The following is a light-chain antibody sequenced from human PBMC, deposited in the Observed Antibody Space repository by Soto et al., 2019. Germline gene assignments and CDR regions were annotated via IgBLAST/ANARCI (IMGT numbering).Light chain of an antibody. CDR1: SSNIGAGYD. CDR2: GNS. CDR3: QSYDSSLV. V-gene: IGLV1-40*01. Sequence: SVLTQPPSVSGAPGQRVTISCTGSSSNIGAGYDVHWYQQLPGTAPKLLIYGNSNRPSGVPDRFSGSKSGTSASLAITGLQAEDEADYYCQSYDSSLVFGGGTKLTVL. J-gene: IGLJ2*01.